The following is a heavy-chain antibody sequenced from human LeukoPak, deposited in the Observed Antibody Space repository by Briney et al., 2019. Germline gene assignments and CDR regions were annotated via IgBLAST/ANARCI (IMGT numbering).Heavy chain of an antibody. CDR2: IRGSGSYT. CDR3: TRVRVVVPSAFDYCDF. V-gene: IGHV3-21*01. CDR1: GFIFSIYG. J-gene: IGHJ4*02. D-gene: IGHD2-2*01. Sequence: GGSLRLSCEASGFIFSIYGMSWVRQAPGKGLEWVSGIRGSGSYTDYVGSVKGRFTISRDNAENSLYLQMNSLRAEDTAVYYCTRVRVVVPSAFDYCDFWGQGTPVTVSS.